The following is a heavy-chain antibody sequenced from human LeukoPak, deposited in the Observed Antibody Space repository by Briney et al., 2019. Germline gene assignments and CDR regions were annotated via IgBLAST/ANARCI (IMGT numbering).Heavy chain of an antibody. J-gene: IGHJ5*02. CDR2: INHSGST. CDR1: GGSFSGYY. V-gene: IGHV4-34*01. CDR3: ARHLSSIAARPRWFDP. Sequence: SETLSLTCAVYGGSFSGYYWSWIRQPPGKGLEWIGEINHSGSTNYNPSLKSRVTISVDTSKNQFSLKLNSVTAADTAVYYCARHLSSIAARPRWFDPWGQGTLVTVSS. D-gene: IGHD6-6*01.